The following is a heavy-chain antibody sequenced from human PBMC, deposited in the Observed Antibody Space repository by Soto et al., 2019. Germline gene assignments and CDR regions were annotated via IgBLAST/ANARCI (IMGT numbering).Heavy chain of an antibody. Sequence: ASVKVSCKASGYTFTSYGISWVRQAPGQGLEWMGWISAYNGNTNYAQKLQGRVTMTTDTPTSTAYMELRSLRSDDTAVYYCALHVTGDIWTDAFDIWGQGTMVTVSS. D-gene: IGHD7-27*01. J-gene: IGHJ3*02. CDR2: ISAYNGNT. CDR1: GYTFTSYG. CDR3: ALHVTGDIWTDAFDI. V-gene: IGHV1-18*01.